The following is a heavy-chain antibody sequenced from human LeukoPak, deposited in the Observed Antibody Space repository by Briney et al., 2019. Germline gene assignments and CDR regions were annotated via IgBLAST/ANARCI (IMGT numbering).Heavy chain of an antibody. CDR1: GFTFGTYA. V-gene: IGHV3-66*03. J-gene: IGHJ5*02. CDR3: ARDYYGP. Sequence: GGSLRLSCAASGFTFGTYAMRWVRQAPGKGQEWVSSIYSRGSTSYVDSVKGRFTISRDNSKNTLFLQMNSLRVEDTAVYYCARDYYGPWGQGTLVTVSS. D-gene: IGHD3-22*01. CDR2: IYSRGST.